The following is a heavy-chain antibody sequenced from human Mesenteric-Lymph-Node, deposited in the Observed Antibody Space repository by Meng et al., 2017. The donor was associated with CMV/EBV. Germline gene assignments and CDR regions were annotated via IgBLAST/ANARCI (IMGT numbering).Heavy chain of an antibody. V-gene: IGHV4-34*01. CDR2: INHSGST. Sequence: QVQLHPWGAGLLKPSETLSVTCAVYGGSFSGYYWNWIRQSPEKGLEWIGEINHSGSTTYNPSFTSRIIISVDTSTNQISLNMSSVTAADTAVYYCARGSSYDILTGYFDYWGQGALVTVSS. D-gene: IGHD3-9*01. CDR3: ARGSSYDILTGYFDY. CDR1: GGSFSGYY. J-gene: IGHJ4*02.